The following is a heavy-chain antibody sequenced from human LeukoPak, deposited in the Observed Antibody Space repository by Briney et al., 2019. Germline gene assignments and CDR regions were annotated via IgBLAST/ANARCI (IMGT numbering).Heavy chain of an antibody. D-gene: IGHD6-13*01. CDR2: IYESGRT. V-gene: IGHV4-39*01. CDR1: GGSISSGYHY. CDR3: ARGDSSSWSLFDY. J-gene: IGHJ4*02. Sequence: SETLSLTCTVSGGSISSGYHYWGWIRQPPGKGLEWIGSIYESGRTHYNPSLRSRITISVDTSKNQFSLELSSVTAADTAVYYCARGDSSSWSLFDYWGQGTLVTVST.